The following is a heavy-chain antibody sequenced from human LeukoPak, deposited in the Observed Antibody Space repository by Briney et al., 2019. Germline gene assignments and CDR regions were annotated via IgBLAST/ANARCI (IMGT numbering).Heavy chain of an antibody. CDR3: ARESKGEAARHFDY. Sequence: ASVKVSCKASGGTFSSYAISWARQAPGQGLEWMGGIIPIFGTANYAQKFQGRVTITTDESTSTAYMELSSLRSEDTAVYYCARESKGEAARHFDYWGQGTLVTVSS. V-gene: IGHV1-69*05. D-gene: IGHD6-6*01. J-gene: IGHJ4*02. CDR2: IIPIFGTA. CDR1: GGTFSSYA.